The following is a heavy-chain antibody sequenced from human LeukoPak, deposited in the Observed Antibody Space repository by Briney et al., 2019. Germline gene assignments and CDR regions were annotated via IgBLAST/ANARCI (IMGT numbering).Heavy chain of an antibody. CDR1: GFTLSSYA. J-gene: IGHJ4*02. V-gene: IGHV3-23*01. D-gene: IGHD5-18*01. Sequence: GGSLRLSCAASGFTLSSYAMTWVRQAPGRGLEWVSSVDGGGGGTYYADSVKGRFTISRDNAKNSLYLQMNSLRAEDTAVYYCARDGYSYHFNYWGQGTLVTVSS. CDR2: VDGGGGGT. CDR3: ARDGYSYHFNY.